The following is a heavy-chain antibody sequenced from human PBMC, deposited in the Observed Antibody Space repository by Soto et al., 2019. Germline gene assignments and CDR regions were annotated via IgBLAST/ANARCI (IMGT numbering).Heavy chain of an antibody. V-gene: IGHV3-23*01. D-gene: IGHD3-22*01. CDR3: AKVSYYDNRGYFDF. CDR1: GFTFSYSA. CDR2: ISDTGDGT. Sequence: PGGSLRLSCAASGFTFSYSAMNWVRQAPGKGLEWVSTISDTGDGTYYADSVKGRFTISRDNSKNTVYLQMNSLRAEDTVEYYCAKVSYYDNRGYFDFWGQGTLVTVSS. J-gene: IGHJ4*02.